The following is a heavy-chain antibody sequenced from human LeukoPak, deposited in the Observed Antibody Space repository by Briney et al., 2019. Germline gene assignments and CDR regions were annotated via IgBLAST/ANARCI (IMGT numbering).Heavy chain of an antibody. CDR3: AKGHRYYGSGSYQSH. D-gene: IGHD3-10*01. V-gene: IGHV3-23*01. J-gene: IGHJ4*02. CDR2: TSDRGDYT. Sequence: GGPLRLSCAAPGFTFTSYSMSWVRQAPGKGLEWVSGTSDRGDYTYYADSVKGRFTISRDNSKNTLYLQMNSLRAEDTAVYYCAKGHRYYGSGSYQSHWGQGTLVTVSS. CDR1: GFTFTSYS.